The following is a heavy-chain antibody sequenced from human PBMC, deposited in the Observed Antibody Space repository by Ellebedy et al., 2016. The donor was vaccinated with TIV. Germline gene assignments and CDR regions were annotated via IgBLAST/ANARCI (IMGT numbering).Heavy chain of an antibody. J-gene: IGHJ4*02. Sequence: MPSETLSLPCTVSGGPISSSTYYWGWIRQPSGKGLEWIGSIYYSGSAYYNPSLKSRVSMSVDTSKNQFSLKLTSVTAADTAVYYCARQATTNMIVVIYYFDYWGQGALVTVSS. CDR3: ARQATTNMIVVIYYFDY. CDR1: GGPISSSTYY. CDR2: IYYSGSA. V-gene: IGHV4-39*07. D-gene: IGHD3-22*01.